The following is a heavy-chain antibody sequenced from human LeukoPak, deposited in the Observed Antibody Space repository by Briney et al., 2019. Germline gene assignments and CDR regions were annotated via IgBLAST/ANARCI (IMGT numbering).Heavy chain of an antibody. CDR3: ARAGYSSGWCFDY. CDR1: GYTFSSYS. D-gene: IGHD6-19*01. J-gene: IGHJ4*02. Sequence: GRSLRLSCAASGYTFSSYSMYWVLQAPGKGLEWVSSISSSSSYIYYADSVKGRFTISRDNAKNSLYLQMNSLRAEDTAVYYCARAGYSSGWCFDYWGQGTLVTVSS. V-gene: IGHV3-21*01. CDR2: ISSSSSYI.